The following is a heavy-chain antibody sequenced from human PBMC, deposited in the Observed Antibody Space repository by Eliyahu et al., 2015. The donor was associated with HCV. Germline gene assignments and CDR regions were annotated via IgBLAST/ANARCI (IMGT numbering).Heavy chain of an antibody. CDR1: GYSFTSYW. V-gene: IGHV5-10-1*01. Sequence: EVQLVQSGAEVKKPGESLRISCKGSGYSFTSYWSSWVRQMPGKGLEWMGRIDPSDSYTNYSPSFQGHVTISADKSISTAYLQWSSLKASDTAMYYCARHIVVVAATSPLDAFDIWGQGTMVTVSS. J-gene: IGHJ3*02. CDR3: ARHIVVVAATSPLDAFDI. D-gene: IGHD2-15*01. CDR2: IDPSDSYT.